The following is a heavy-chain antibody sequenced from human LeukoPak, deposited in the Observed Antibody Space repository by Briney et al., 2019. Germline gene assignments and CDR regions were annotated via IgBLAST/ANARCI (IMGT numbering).Heavy chain of an antibody. CDR2: IKQDGSEK. CDR3: ASREPYYYYGMDV. Sequence: GGSLRLSCAASGFTFSSYWMSWVRQAPGKGLEWVANIKQDGSEKYYVDSVKGRLTISRDNAKNSLYLQMNSLRAEDTAVYYCASREPYYYYGMDVWGQGTTVTVSS. CDR1: GFTFSSYW. J-gene: IGHJ6*02. V-gene: IGHV3-7*01. D-gene: IGHD1-14*01.